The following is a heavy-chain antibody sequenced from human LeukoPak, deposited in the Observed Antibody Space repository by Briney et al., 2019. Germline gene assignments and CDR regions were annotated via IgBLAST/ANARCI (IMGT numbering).Heavy chain of an antibody. J-gene: IGHJ4*02. D-gene: IGHD3-3*01. CDR3: ARDERLLSFLK. V-gene: IGHV3-23*01. Sequence: PGGSLRLSCAASGFTFSSYAMSWVRQAPGKGLEWVSGISGSGGRGGNTYYADSVKGRFTISRDNSKNTLYLQMNSLRAEDTAIYYCARDERLLSFLKWGQGTLVTVSS. CDR2: ISGSGGRGGNT. CDR1: GFTFSSYA.